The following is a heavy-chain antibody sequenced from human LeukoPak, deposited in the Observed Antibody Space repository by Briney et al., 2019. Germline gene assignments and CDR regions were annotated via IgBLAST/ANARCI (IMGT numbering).Heavy chain of an antibody. D-gene: IGHD6-13*01. CDR2: IIPIFGTA. CDR3: ARDFSSWYERPHTGFDY. Sequence: SVTVSFTSSGGTFMTYAISWVRQAPGQGLEWMGGIIPIFGTANYAQKFQGRVTITADESTSAAYMELSSLRSEDTAVYYCARDFSSWYERPHTGFDYWGQGTLVTVSS. J-gene: IGHJ4*02. V-gene: IGHV1-69*13. CDR1: GGTFMTYA.